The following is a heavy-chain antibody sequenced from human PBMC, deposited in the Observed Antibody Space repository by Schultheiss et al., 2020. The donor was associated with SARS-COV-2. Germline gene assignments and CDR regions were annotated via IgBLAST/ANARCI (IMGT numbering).Heavy chain of an antibody. CDR3: AKERGPFDAFHI. Sequence: GGSLRLSCAASGFTFDDYGMSWVRQAPGKGLEWVAFIWYDGSNRYYADSVKGRFIISRDNSKNTLYLQMNSLSVEDTAVYYCAKERGPFDAFHIWGQGTMVTVSS. CDR2: IWYDGSNR. CDR1: GFTFDDYG. V-gene: IGHV3-30*02. J-gene: IGHJ3*02. D-gene: IGHD3-10*01.